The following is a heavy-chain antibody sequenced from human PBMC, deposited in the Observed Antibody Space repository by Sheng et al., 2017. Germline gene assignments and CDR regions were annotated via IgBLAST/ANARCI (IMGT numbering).Heavy chain of an antibody. CDR1: GFTFSSYE. CDR2: ISSSGSTI. V-gene: IGHV3-48*03. CDR3: ARDKEVPAAPEYYYYYYGMDV. J-gene: IGHJ6*02. Sequence: EVQLVESGGGLVQPGGSLRLSCAASGFTFSSYEMNWVRQAPGKGLEWVSYISSSGSTIYYADSVKGRFTISRDNAKNSLYLQMNSLRAEDTAVYYCARDKEVPAAPEYYYYYYGMDVWGQGTTVTVSS. D-gene: IGHD2-2*01.